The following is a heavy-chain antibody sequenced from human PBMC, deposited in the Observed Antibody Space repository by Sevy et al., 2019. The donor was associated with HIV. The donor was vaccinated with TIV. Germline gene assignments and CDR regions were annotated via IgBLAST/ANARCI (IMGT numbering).Heavy chain of an antibody. CDR1: GFIFSNFG. V-gene: IGHV3-33*01. D-gene: IGHD4-4*01. CDR3: VRVTPDEDGTTLDS. J-gene: IGHJ4*02. CDR2: IWHDGTKK. Sequence: GGSLRLSCAASGFIFSNFGINWVRQAPGKGLEWVAIIWHDGTKKHYLESVKGRFTISRDNSKYTVYLQMNSLRVEDSGTYYCVRVTPDEDGTTLDSWGLGTLVTVSS.